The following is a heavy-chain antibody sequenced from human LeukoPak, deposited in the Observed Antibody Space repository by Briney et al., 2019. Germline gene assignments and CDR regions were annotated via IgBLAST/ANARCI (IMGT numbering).Heavy chain of an antibody. CDR2: ISSGGGT. J-gene: IGHJ4*02. Sequence: GGSLRLSCAASGFTVSGDYMSWVRQAPGKGLEWVSVISSGGGTYYADSVRGRFTISRDNSKNTLYLQMNSLRAEDTAVYYCARDYATDTDMVWGQGTLVTVSS. V-gene: IGHV3-66*01. CDR3: ARDYATDTDMV. CDR1: GFTVSGDY. D-gene: IGHD5-18*01.